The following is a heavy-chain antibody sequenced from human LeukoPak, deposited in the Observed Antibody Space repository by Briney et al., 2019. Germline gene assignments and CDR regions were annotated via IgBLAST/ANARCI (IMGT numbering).Heavy chain of an antibody. CDR2: ISGDGGST. V-gene: IGHV3-43*02. CDR1: GLTFDDYA. J-gene: IGHJ4*02. CDR3: AKLTGDYREN. Sequence: GGSLRLSCAASGLTFDDYAMHWVRQAPGKGLEWVSLISGDGGSTDYADSVKGRFTISRDNSKNSLYLQMSSLRTEDSALYYCAKLTGDYRENWGQGTLVTVSS. D-gene: IGHD4-11*01.